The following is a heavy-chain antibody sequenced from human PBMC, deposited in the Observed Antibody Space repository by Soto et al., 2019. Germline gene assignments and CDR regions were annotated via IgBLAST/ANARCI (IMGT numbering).Heavy chain of an antibody. CDR2: INPSGGST. CDR1: GYTFTSYY. J-gene: IGHJ6*02. Sequence: ASVKVSCKASGYTFTSYYMHWVRQAPGQGLEWMGIINPSGGSTSYAQKFQGRVTMTRDTSTSTVYMELSGLRSEDTAVYYCARDFRVSGYDRMLLNHYYYGMDVWGQGTTVTVSS. CDR3: ARDFRVSGYDRMLLNHYYYGMDV. V-gene: IGHV1-46*01. D-gene: IGHD5-12*01.